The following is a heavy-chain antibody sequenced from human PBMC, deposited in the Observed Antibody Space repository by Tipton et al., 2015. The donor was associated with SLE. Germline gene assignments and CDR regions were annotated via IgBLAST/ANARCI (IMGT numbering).Heavy chain of an antibody. CDR3: AKGYSSSPFDY. CDR1: GGSFSGYY. D-gene: IGHD6-13*01. J-gene: IGHJ4*02. V-gene: IGHV4-34*01. Sequence: TLSLTCAVYGGSFSGYYWSWIRQPPGKGLEWIGEINHSGSTNYNPSLKSRVTISVDTSKNQFSLKLSSVTAADPAVYYCAKGYSSSPFDYCGQGTLVTVSS. CDR2: INHSGST.